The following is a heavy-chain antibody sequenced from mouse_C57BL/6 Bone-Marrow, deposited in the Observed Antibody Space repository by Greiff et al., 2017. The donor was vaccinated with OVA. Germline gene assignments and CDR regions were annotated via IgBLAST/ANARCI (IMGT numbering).Heavy chain of an antibody. Sequence: EVKLVESGGGLVQPKGSLKLSCAASGFSFNTYAMNWVRQAPGKGLEWVARIRSKSNNYATYSADSVKDRFTISRDDSESMLYLQMNNLKTEDTAMYYCVREGVLLRRMFAYWGQGTLVTVSA. CDR3: VREGVLLRRMFAY. CDR1: GFSFNTYA. V-gene: IGHV10-1*01. D-gene: IGHD1-1*01. CDR2: IRSKSNNYAT. J-gene: IGHJ3*01.